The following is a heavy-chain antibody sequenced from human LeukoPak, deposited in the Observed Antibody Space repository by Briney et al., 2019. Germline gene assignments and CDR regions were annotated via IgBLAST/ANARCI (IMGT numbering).Heavy chain of an antibody. CDR3: AKDQFGNWYFDL. CDR2: IRFDGNNN. D-gene: IGHD3-10*01. J-gene: IGHJ2*01. CDR1: GFTFSSYG. V-gene: IGHV3-30*02. Sequence: PGGSLRLSCAASGFTFSSYGMHWVRQAPGKGLEWVAFIRFDGNNNYYSDSVKGRFTISRDNSKNTLYLQMNSLRPEDTAVYYCAKDQFGNWYFDLWGRGTLVIVSS.